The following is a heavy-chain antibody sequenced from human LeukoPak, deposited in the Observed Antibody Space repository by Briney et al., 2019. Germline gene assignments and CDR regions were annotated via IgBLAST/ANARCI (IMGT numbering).Heavy chain of an antibody. J-gene: IGHJ6*02. CDR1: GYTFTSYY. CDR2: INPSGGST. D-gene: IGHD3-3*01. V-gene: IGHV1-46*01. CDR3: ASDGTTIFGVYGMDV. Sequence: GASVKVSCKASGYTFTSYYMHWVRQAPGQGLEWMGIINPSGGSTSYAQKFQGRVTMTRDTSTSTVYMELSSLRSEDTAVYYCASDGTTIFGVYGMDVWGQGTTVTVSS.